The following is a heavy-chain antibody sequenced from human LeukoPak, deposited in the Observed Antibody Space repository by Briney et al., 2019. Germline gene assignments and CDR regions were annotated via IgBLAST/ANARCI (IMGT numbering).Heavy chain of an antibody. J-gene: IGHJ6*02. CDR1: GFTFSSYW. CDR2: INSDGSST. Sequence: PGGSLRLSCAASGFTFSSYWMHWVRQAPGKGLVWVSRINSDGSSTSYADSVKGRFTISRDNAKNTLYLQMSSLRAEDTAVYYCARANTYYDFWSGGAGMDVWGQGTTVTVSS. V-gene: IGHV3-74*01. CDR3: ARANTYYDFWSGGAGMDV. D-gene: IGHD3-3*01.